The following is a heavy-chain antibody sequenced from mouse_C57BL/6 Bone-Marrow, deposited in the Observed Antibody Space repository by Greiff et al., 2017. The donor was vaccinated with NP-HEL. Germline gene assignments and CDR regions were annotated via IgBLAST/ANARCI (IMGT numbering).Heavy chain of an antibody. Sequence: EVLLVESEGGLVQPGSSMKLSCTASGFTFSDYYMAWVRQVPEKGLEWVAIINSYGSSTYYLDSLKSRFIISRDTATHILYLQIRSPTSDATATDYCARDRDDFEYWGQGTTLTVSS. CDR1: GFTFSDYY. J-gene: IGHJ2*01. D-gene: IGHD2-13*01. CDR2: INSYGSST. CDR3: ARDRDDFEY. V-gene: IGHV5-16*01.